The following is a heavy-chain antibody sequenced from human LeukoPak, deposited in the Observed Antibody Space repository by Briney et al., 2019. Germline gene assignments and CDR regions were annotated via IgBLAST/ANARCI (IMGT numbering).Heavy chain of an antibody. Sequence: GGSLRLSCAASGFTFDDYTMHWVRQAPGKGLEWVSLISWDGGSTYYADSVKGRFTISRDNSKNSLYLQMNSLRTEDTALYYCAREEVAGTEYFDYWGQGTLVTVSS. CDR3: AREEVAGTEYFDY. V-gene: IGHV3-43*01. J-gene: IGHJ4*02. CDR1: GFTFDDYT. CDR2: ISWDGGST. D-gene: IGHD6-19*01.